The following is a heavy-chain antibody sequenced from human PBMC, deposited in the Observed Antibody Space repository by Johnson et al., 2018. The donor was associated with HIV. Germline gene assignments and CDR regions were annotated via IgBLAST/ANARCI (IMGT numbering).Heavy chain of an antibody. Sequence: QMQLVESGGALVQPGGSLRLSCEVSGFTISTFWMHWVRQVPGKGLEWVAFISSDGSNKYFAVSVTGRFSISRDNSKNTLYLQMNSLTAEDTAVYYCARESRLGPLAHAFDIWGQGTMVTVSS. V-gene: IGHV3-30*03. CDR2: ISSDGSNK. J-gene: IGHJ3*02. CDR1: GFTISTFW. CDR3: ARESRLGPLAHAFDI. D-gene: IGHD7-27*01.